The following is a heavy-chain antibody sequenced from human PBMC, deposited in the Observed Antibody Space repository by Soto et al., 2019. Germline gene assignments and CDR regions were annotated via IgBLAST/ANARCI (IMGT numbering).Heavy chain of an antibody. CDR3: ARDRGPYNWNDGFDY. Sequence: QVQLVQSGAEVKKPGSSVKVSCKASGGTFSSYAISWVRQAPGQGLEWMGGIIPIFCTANYAQKFQGRVTITADKSTSKAYMELSSLRSEDTAVYYCARDRGPYNWNDGFDYWGQGTLVTVSS. V-gene: IGHV1-69*06. J-gene: IGHJ4*02. CDR2: IIPIFCTA. CDR1: GGTFSSYA. D-gene: IGHD1-20*01.